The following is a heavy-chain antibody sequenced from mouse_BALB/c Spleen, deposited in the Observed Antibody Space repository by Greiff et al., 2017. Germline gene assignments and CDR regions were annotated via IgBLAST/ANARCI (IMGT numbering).Heavy chain of an antibody. CDR3: ARSTVVAYYYAMDY. CDR1: GYSITSDYA. J-gene: IGHJ4*01. V-gene: IGHV3-2*02. D-gene: IGHD1-1*01. CDR2: ISYSGST. Sequence: EVKLQESGPGLVKPSQSLSLTCTVTGYSITSDYAWNWIRQFPGNKLEWMGYISYSGSTSYNPSLKSRISITRDTSKNQFFLQLNSVTTEDTATYYCARSTVVAYYYAMDYWGQGTSVTVSS.